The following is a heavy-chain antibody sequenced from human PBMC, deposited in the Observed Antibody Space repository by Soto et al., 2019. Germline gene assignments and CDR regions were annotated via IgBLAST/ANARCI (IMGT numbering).Heavy chain of an antibody. CDR2: IYYSGST. D-gene: IGHD3-16*01. Sequence: SETLSLTCTVSGGSISSSSYCWGWIRQPPGKGLEWIGSIYYSGSTYYNPSLKSRVTISVDTSKNQFSLKLSSVTAADTAVYYCARRKGNSAIYGMDVWGQGTTVTVSS. V-gene: IGHV4-39*01. J-gene: IGHJ6*02. CDR1: GGSISSSSYC. CDR3: ARRKGNSAIYGMDV.